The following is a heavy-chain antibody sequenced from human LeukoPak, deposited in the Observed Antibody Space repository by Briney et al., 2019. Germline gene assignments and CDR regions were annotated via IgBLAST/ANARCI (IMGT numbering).Heavy chain of an antibody. D-gene: IGHD3-22*01. CDR1: GFTFSSYW. CDR2: IKQDGSEK. V-gene: IGHV3-7*01. CDR3: ARVSIGDSSGYSSMDV. J-gene: IGHJ6*02. Sequence: PEGSLRLSCAASGFTFSSYWMSWVRQAPGKGLEWVANIKQDGSEKYYVDSVKGRFTISRDNAKNSLYLQMNSLRAEDTAVYYCARVSIGDSSGYSSMDVWGQGTTVTVSS.